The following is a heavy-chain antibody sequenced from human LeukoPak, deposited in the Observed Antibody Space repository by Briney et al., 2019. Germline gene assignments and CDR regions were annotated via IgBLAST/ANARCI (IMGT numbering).Heavy chain of an antibody. Sequence: QPGGSLRLSCAASEFPFSNYWIHWVRHAPGKGLVWVSRITNDESSTNYADSVNGRFTISRDNAKSTVYLQMNSLTAEDTAVYYCARDGGISTPFDHWGQGTLVTVSS. J-gene: IGHJ4*02. CDR3: ARDGGISTPFDH. CDR1: EFPFSNYW. CDR2: ITNDESST. D-gene: IGHD2-15*01. V-gene: IGHV3-74*01.